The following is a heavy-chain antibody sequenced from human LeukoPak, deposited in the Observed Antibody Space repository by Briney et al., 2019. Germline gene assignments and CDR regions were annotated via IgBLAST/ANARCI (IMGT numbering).Heavy chain of an antibody. J-gene: IGHJ4*02. CDR2: VSDTGST. D-gene: IGHD3-16*01. CDR1: GGSFSGYY. CDR3: ARRPWVGAADY. Sequence: KPSETLSLTCAVYGGSFSGYYWTWIRQPPGNELDWIGEVSDTGSTNYNPSLKSRVTISVDTSKNQFSLKLRSVTAADTAVYYCARRPWVGAADYWSQGTLVTVSS. V-gene: IGHV4-34*01.